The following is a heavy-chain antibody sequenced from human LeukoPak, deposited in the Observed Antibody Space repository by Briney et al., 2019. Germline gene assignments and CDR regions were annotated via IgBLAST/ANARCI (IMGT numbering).Heavy chain of an antibody. CDR2: INHSGST. D-gene: IGHD6-19*01. Sequence: PSETLSLTCAVYGGTFSGYYWSWIRQPPGKGLEWIGEINHSGSTNYNPSLKSRVTISVDTSKNQFSLKLSSVTAADTAVYYFARAAYSSGWYNLYYFDYWGQGTLVSVSS. CDR3: ARAAYSSGWYNLYYFDY. V-gene: IGHV4-34*01. J-gene: IGHJ4*02. CDR1: GGTFSGYY.